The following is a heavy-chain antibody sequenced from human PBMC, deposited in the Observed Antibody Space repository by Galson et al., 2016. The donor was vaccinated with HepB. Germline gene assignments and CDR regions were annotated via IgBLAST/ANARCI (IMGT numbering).Heavy chain of an antibody. CDR2: ISPYNGNT. Sequence: QSGAEVKKPGASVKVSCKVSGYIFTTYGISWVRQAPGQGLEWMGWISPYNGNTNYVQTFQGRVTMTRDTSTSTVYMELRSLRSDDSAVYYCARVDVHGAVPDYWGQGTLVTVSS. CDR3: ARVDVHGAVPDY. V-gene: IGHV1-18*01. CDR1: GYIFTTYG. D-gene: IGHD4-17*01. J-gene: IGHJ4*02.